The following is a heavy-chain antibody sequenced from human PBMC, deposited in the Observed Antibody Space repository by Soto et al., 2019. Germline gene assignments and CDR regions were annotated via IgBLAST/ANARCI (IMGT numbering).Heavy chain of an antibody. Sequence: ASVKVCCKASVYTYTSYGRRWGRQATGQGLEWMGWISAYNGNTNYAQKLQGRVTMTTDTSKNTAYMELRSLRSDDTALFYCARVFSSSVGDAFDIRGQGTMVTVSS. CDR3: ARVFSSSVGDAFDI. D-gene: IGHD6-13*01. J-gene: IGHJ3*02. CDR2: ISAYNGNT. CDR1: VYTYTSYG. V-gene: IGHV1-18*01.